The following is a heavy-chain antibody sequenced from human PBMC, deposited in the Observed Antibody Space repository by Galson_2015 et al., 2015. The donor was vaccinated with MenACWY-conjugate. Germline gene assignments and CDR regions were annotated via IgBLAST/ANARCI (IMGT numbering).Heavy chain of an antibody. V-gene: IGHV5-51*03. CDR1: GYSFTNYW. J-gene: IGHJ4*02. CDR2: IYPGDSDT. Sequence: QSGAEVKKPGESLKISFKGSGYSFTNYWIGWVRQMPGKGLEWMGIIYPGDSDTRYSPSFQGQVTISADKSISTAYLQWSSLKASDSAMYYCARPASGHSSSCDYWGQGTRVTVSA. CDR3: ARPASGHSSSCDY. D-gene: IGHD6-13*01.